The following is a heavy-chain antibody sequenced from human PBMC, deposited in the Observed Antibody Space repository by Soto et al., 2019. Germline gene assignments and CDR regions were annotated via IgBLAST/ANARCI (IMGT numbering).Heavy chain of an antibody. V-gene: IGHV4-30-4*01. Sequence: SETLSLTCTVSGGSISSGDYYWSWIRQPPGKGLEWIGYIYYSGSTYYNPSLKSRVTIPVDTSKNQFSLKLSSVTAADTAVYYCASGVGATMIDYWGQRTLVTVS. CDR3: ASGVGATMIDY. CDR1: GGSISSGDYY. D-gene: IGHD1-26*01. J-gene: IGHJ4*02. CDR2: IYYSGST.